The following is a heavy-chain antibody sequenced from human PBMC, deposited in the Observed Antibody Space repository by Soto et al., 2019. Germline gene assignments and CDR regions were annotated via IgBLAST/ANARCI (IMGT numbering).Heavy chain of an antibody. CDR1: GGSISSYY. J-gene: IGHJ3*02. D-gene: IGHD3-10*01. CDR2: IYYSGST. CDR3: ARVWGGAFDI. Sequence: QVQLQESGPGLVKPSETLSLTCTVSGGSISSYYWSWIRQPPGKGLEWIGYIYYSGSTNYNPSLMSRVIISVDTSKNQFSLQRSSVPAADTAVYYCARVWGGAFDIWGQGTMVTVSS. V-gene: IGHV4-59*01.